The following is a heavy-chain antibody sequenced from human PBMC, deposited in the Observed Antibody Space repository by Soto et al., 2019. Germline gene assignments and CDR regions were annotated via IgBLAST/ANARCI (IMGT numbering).Heavy chain of an antibody. CDR2: INHSGDS. Sequence: PSETLSLTCAVYGGSFSGSYWSWIRQSPGKGLEWIGEINHSGDSNYNPSLKSRVTISVDTSENQFSLNLRSVTAADTAVYYCARVYGYFYYYYMDSWGKGTTVTVAS. CDR3: ARVYGYFYYYYMDS. J-gene: IGHJ6*03. V-gene: IGHV4-34*01. CDR1: GGSFSGSY. D-gene: IGHD3-16*01.